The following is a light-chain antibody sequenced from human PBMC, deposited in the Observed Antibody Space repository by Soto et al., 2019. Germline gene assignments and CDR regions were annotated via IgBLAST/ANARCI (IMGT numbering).Light chain of an antibody. Sequence: QSALTQPASVSGSPGQSITLSCTGTISDLGTYHFVSWYQQHRDKAPKLIIYEVSNRPSGVSNRLSGSKSGNKASLTLSGLQAEDDAHYYCSSYTTRSNRVFGTGTK. CDR2: EVS. CDR3: SSYTTRSNRV. CDR1: ISDLGTYHF. V-gene: IGLV2-14*01. J-gene: IGLJ1*01.